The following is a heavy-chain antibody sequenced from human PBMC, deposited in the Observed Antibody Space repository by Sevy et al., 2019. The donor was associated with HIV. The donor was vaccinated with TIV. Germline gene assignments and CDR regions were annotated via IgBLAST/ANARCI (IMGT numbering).Heavy chain of an antibody. Sequence: GGSLRLSCAASGFTFSNAWMSWVRQAPGKGLEWVGRIKSETDGGTTDYAAPVKGRFTISRDDSKNTLYLQMNSLKIEDTAVYYCTTEITMIVVVIKGNYWGQGTLVTVSS. CDR3: TTEITMIVVVIKGNY. J-gene: IGHJ4*02. V-gene: IGHV3-15*01. D-gene: IGHD3-22*01. CDR1: GFTFSNAW. CDR2: IKSETDGGTT.